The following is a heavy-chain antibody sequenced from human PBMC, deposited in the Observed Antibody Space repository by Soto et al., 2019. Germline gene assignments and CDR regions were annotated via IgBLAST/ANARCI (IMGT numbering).Heavy chain of an antibody. V-gene: IGHV3-33*06. CDR2: IWYDGSNK. CDR1: GFTFSSYG. D-gene: IGHD6-19*01. J-gene: IGHJ6*02. CDR3: AKDQLGGWDYYYYYYSMDV. Sequence: QVQLVESGGGVVQPGKSLRLSCAASGFTFSSYGMHWVRQAPGKGLEWVAVIWYDGSNKYYADSVKGRFTISRDNSKNTLYLQMNSLRAEDTAVYYCAKDQLGGWDYYYYYYSMDVWGQGTTVTVSS.